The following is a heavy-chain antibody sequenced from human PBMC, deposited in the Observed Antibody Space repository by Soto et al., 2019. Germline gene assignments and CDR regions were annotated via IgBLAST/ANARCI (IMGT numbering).Heavy chain of an antibody. Sequence: GGSLSLSCAASGFTFSGYSMNWVRQAPGKGLEWISSISSSSSYIYYADSVKGRFTISRDNAKNSLYLQMNGLRAEDTAVYYGARLKPHRLSAFDIWGQGTMVTVSS. V-gene: IGHV3-21*01. CDR1: GFTFSGYS. J-gene: IGHJ3*02. CDR3: ARLKPHRLSAFDI. CDR2: ISSSSSYI.